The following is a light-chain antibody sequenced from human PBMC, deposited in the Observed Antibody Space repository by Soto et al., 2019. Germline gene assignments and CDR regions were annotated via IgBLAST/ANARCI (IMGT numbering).Light chain of an antibody. CDR1: QSVISNY. CDR2: GAS. CDR3: HQYFFSRLT. V-gene: IGKV3-20*01. J-gene: IGKJ4*01. Sequence: EVVLTQAPGTLSLSPGERATLSCRASQSVISNYLAWYQQKPGQAPRLLIYGASSRATGIPDRFSGSGSGPDFTLTMTSLEHEGLGLFSCHQYFFSRLTLGGGTKVEIK.